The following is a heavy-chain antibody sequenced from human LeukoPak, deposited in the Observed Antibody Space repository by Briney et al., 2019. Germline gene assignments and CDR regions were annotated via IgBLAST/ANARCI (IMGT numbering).Heavy chain of an antibody. CDR3: ARADF. Sequence: GGSLRLSCAASGFTFSSYEMNWVRQAPGKGLEGVSYISSSSSTIYYAHPVKGRFTISRDNAKNSLYLQMNSLRAEDTAVYYCARADFWGQGALVTVSP. V-gene: IGHV3-48*03. CDR1: GFTFSSYE. CDR2: ISSSSSTI. J-gene: IGHJ4*02. D-gene: IGHD3-3*01.